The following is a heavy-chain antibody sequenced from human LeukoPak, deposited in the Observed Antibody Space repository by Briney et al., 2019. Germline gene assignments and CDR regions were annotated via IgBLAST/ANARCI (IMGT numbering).Heavy chain of an antibody. CDR3: AKDPRPYSGYPSPGYFQH. CDR2: ISYDGNSK. Sequence: GGSLRLSCAASGFTFSSYGMHWVRQAPGKGLEWVAVISYDGNSKNYADSVKGRFTVSRDNSKNTLYLQVNSLRAEDTAVYYCAKDPRPYSGYPSPGYFQHWGQGTLVTVSS. J-gene: IGHJ1*01. V-gene: IGHV3-30*18. CDR1: GFTFSSYG. D-gene: IGHD5-12*01.